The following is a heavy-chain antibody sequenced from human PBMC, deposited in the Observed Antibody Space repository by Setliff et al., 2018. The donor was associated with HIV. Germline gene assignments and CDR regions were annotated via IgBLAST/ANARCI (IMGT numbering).Heavy chain of an antibody. V-gene: IGHV3-7*03. CDR2: IKQDGTAT. CDR1: GFTLSSYW. D-gene: IGHD6-6*01. J-gene: IGHJ4*02. Sequence: GGSLRLSCAASGFTLSSYWMSWVRQAPGKGLEWVANIKQDGTATNYVDSVRGRSTISRDNANNSLYLQMSSLRAEDTAVYYCARGGGGARRVIGSWGQGALVTVSS. CDR3: ARGGGGARRVIGS.